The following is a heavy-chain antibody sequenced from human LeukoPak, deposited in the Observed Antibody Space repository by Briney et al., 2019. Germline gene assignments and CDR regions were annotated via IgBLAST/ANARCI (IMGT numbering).Heavy chain of an antibody. D-gene: IGHD3-22*01. J-gene: IGHJ3*02. CDR3: ARDSLSVYYDSSGQAFDI. CDR2: ISSNGGST. CDR1: GFTFSSYA. V-gene: IGHV3-64*01. Sequence: GGSLRLSCAASGFTFSSYAMHWVRQAPGKGLEYVSAISSNGGSTYYANSVKGRFTISRDNSKNTLYLQMNSLRAEDTAVYYCARDSLSVYYDSSGQAFDIWGQGTMVTVSS.